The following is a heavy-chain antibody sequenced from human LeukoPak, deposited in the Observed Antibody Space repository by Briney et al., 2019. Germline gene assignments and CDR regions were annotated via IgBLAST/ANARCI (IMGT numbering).Heavy chain of an antibody. Sequence: VASVKVSCTASGGTFSSYAISWVRQAPGQGLEWMGGIIPIFGTANYAQKFQGRVTITADESTSTAYMELSSLRSEDTAVYYCARSGGLHDYGDYVGFSYYYYGMDVWGQGTTVTVSS. CDR3: ARSGGLHDYGDYVGFSYYYYGMDV. CDR2: IIPIFGTA. J-gene: IGHJ6*02. V-gene: IGHV1-69*13. D-gene: IGHD4-17*01. CDR1: GGTFSSYA.